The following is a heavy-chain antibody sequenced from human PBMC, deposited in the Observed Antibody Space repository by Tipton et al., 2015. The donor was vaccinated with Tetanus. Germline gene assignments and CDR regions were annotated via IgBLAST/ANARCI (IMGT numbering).Heavy chain of an antibody. V-gene: IGHV4-59*11. Sequence: TLSLTCTVSGGSIASQYWSWIRQPAGKGLEWIGYVYYTGSTNHNPSLKSRVTISMDRSKNQISLQLTSVTAADTAVYFCAGVTAQRTELYFDHWGQGTLVTVSS. CDR1: GGSIASQY. D-gene: IGHD6-13*01. CDR2: VYYTGST. CDR3: AGVTAQRTELYFDH. J-gene: IGHJ4*02.